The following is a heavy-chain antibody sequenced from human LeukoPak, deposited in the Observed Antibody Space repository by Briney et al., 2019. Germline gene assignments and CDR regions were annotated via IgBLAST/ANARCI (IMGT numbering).Heavy chain of an antibody. Sequence: PSETLSLTCAVSGGAISMYYWSWVRQPPGEGLEWIGGIYASGNTKYNPSLKSRVTMSEDTSKNQFSLKLSSVTAADTAVYFCAGGNLYDSGWYGFDYWGQGTLVTVSS. D-gene: IGHD6-19*01. CDR2: IYASGNT. V-gene: IGHV4-4*07. CDR3: AGGNLYDSGWYGFDY. CDR1: GGAISMYY. J-gene: IGHJ4*02.